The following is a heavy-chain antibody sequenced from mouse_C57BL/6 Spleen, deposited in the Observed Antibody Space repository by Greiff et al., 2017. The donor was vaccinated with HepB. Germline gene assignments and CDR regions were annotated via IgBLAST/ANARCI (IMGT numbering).Heavy chain of an antibody. J-gene: IGHJ4*01. CDR3: TRGGYGPYAMDY. D-gene: IGHD2-10*02. CDR2: IDPETGGT. Sequence: VKLVESGAELVRPGASVTLSCKASGYTFTGYEMHWVKQTPVHGLEWIGAIDPETGGTAYNQKFKGKAILTADKSSSTAYMELRSLTSEDSAVYYCTRGGYGPYAMDYWGQGTSVTVSS. V-gene: IGHV1-15*01. CDR1: GYTFTGYE.